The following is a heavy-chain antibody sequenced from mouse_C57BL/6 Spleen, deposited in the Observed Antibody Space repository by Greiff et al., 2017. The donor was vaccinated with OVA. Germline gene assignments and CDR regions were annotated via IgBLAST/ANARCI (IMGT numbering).Heavy chain of an antibody. CDR1: GFNIKDYY. V-gene: IGHV14-1*01. J-gene: IGHJ2*01. Sequence: VQLKESGAELVRPGASVKLSCTASGFNIKDYYMHWVKQRPEQGLEWIGRIDPEDGDTEYAPKFQGKATMTADTSSNTAYLQLSSLTSEDTAVYYCTTDNYGSSSYYFDYWGQGTTLTVSS. CDR2: IDPEDGDT. D-gene: IGHD1-1*01. CDR3: TTDNYGSSSYYFDY.